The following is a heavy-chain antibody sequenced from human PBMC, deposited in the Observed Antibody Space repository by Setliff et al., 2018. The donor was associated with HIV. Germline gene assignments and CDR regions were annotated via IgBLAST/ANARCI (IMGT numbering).Heavy chain of an antibody. J-gene: IGHJ4*02. V-gene: IGHV6-1*01. CDR3: ARGSYGSVLL. CDR1: GDSVSSNNAA. Sequence: SQTLSLTCAISGDSVSSNNAAWNWIRQSPLRGLEWLGRTYFRSKWYFDYAVSVKSRIIINPDTSKNQFSLHLNSVTPEDTAAYYCARGSYGSVLLWGQGTLVTVS. CDR2: TYFRSKWYF. D-gene: IGHD6-19*01.